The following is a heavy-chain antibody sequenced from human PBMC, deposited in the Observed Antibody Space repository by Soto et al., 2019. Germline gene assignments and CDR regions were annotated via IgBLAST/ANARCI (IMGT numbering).Heavy chain of an antibody. V-gene: IGHV3-30*18. CDR2: ISYDGNDK. CDR1: GFTVSSYA. Sequence: GSLRLSCAASGFTVSSYAIHWVRQAPGKGLEWVTLISYDGNDKYYADSVEGRFTISRDNSKNTLFLQMNNLRAEDTAVYYCAKEGNMGSSSWYYFDYWGQGT. CDR3: AKEGNMGSSSWYYFDY. J-gene: IGHJ4*02. D-gene: IGHD6-13*01.